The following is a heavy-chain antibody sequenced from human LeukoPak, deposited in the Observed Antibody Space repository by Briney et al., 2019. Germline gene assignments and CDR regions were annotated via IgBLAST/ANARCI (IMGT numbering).Heavy chain of an antibody. CDR2: IYYSGST. J-gene: IGHJ4*02. Sequence: KPSETLSLTCTVSGGSISSSSYYWGWIRQPPGKGLEWIGSIYYSGSTYYNPSLKSRVTISVDTSKNQFSLKLSSVTAADTAVYYCARKTAIAVADYWGQGTLVTVSS. CDR1: GGSISSSSYY. V-gene: IGHV4-39*01. CDR3: ARKTAIAVADY. D-gene: IGHD6-19*01.